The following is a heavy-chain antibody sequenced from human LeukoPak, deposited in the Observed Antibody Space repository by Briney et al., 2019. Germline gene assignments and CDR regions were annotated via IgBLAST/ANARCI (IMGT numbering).Heavy chain of an antibody. J-gene: IGHJ3*02. D-gene: IGHD6-19*01. V-gene: IGHV3-11*04. CDR3: ASGWYTAASDI. CDR1: GFTFSDYY. CDR2: ISSSGSTI. Sequence: GGSLRLSCAASGFTFSDYYMSWIRQAPGKGLEWVSYISSSGSTIYYADSVKGRFTISRDNAKNSLYLQMNSLRVEDTAVYHCASGWYTAASDIWGQGTMVTVSS.